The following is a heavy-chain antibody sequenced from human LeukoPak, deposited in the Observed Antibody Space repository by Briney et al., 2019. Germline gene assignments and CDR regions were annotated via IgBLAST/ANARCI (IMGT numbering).Heavy chain of an antibody. J-gene: IGHJ4*02. CDR1: GYTFTGYY. Sequence: ASVKVSCNASGYTFTGYYMHWVRQAPGQGLEWMGWINPNSGGTNYAQKFQGRVTMTRDTSISTAYMELSRLRSDDTAVYYCARVGIAAVHFDYWGQGTLVTVSS. CDR2: INPNSGGT. D-gene: IGHD6-13*01. CDR3: ARVGIAAVHFDY. V-gene: IGHV1-2*02.